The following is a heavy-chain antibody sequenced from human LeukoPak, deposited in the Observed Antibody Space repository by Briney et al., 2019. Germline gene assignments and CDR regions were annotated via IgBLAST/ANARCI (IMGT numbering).Heavy chain of an antibody. V-gene: IGHV3-74*01. CDR2: INSDGSST. Sequence: QPGGSLRLSCAASGFTFSSYWTHWVRQAPGKGLVWVSRINSDGSSTSYADSVKGRFTISRDKAKNTLYLQMNSLRAEDTAVYYCARLPTFYYDSSHYHYDYWGQGTLVTVSS. D-gene: IGHD3-22*01. CDR3: ARLPTFYYDSSHYHYDY. CDR1: GFTFSSYW. J-gene: IGHJ4*02.